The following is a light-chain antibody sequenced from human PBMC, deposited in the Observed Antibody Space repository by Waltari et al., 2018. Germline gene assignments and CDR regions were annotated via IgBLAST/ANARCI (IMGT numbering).Light chain of an antibody. J-gene: IGKJ5*01. Sequence: DIQLTQSPSFLSASVGDRVTITCRSSQGISSYLAWYQQKPGKAPKLMIHTASPLQGGVPSTFSGSGSGTDFTLTISSLQPEDFATYYCQQRHSYPITFGQGTRLEIK. V-gene: IGKV1-9*01. CDR2: TAS. CDR3: QQRHSYPIT. CDR1: QGISSY.